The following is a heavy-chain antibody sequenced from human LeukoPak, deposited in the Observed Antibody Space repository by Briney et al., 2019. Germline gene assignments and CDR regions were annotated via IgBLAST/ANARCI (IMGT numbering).Heavy chain of an antibody. Sequence: GGSLRLSCAASGFSFSSYSMNWVRQAPGKGLEWVSSISSSSYIYYADSVKGRFTISRDNAKNSLYLQMNSLRAEDTAVYYCARDLYRIVVVPHYFDYWGQGTLVTVSS. CDR2: ISSSSYI. CDR1: GFSFSSYS. V-gene: IGHV3-21*01. D-gene: IGHD3-22*01. J-gene: IGHJ4*02. CDR3: ARDLYRIVVVPHYFDY.